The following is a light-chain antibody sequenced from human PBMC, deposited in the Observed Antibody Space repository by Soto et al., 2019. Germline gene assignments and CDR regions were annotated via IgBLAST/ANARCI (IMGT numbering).Light chain of an antibody. CDR3: QTYNSSPLT. J-gene: IGKJ4*01. Sequence: DLQMTQSPSSLAASLGDRVTITCRASQAISNYLAWYQQTPGKVPKILVYAASTLQSGVPSRFSGSGSGTEFTLTISSLRPEDVATYYCQTYNSSPLTFGGGTKVDIK. V-gene: IGKV1-27*01. CDR1: QAISNY. CDR2: AAS.